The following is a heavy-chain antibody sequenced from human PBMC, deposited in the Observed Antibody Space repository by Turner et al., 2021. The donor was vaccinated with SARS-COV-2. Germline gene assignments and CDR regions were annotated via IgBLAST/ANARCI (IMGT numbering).Heavy chain of an antibody. Sequence: QVHLVESGGGVVQPGRSLRLSCAASGFPFSSYGMHWVRQAPGKGLEWVAVIFYDVSNKYYADSVKGRFTISRDNSKNTLYLQMNSLRAEDTAVYYCARDHYYDSSGYTLDAFDIWGQGTMVTISS. CDR1: GFPFSSYG. D-gene: IGHD3-22*01. V-gene: IGHV3-33*01. J-gene: IGHJ3*02. CDR2: IFYDVSNK. CDR3: ARDHYYDSSGYTLDAFDI.